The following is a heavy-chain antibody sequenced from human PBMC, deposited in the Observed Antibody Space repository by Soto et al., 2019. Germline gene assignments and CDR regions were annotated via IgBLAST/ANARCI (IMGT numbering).Heavy chain of an antibody. CDR1: GFTSSSYA. J-gene: IGHJ4*02. CDR2: ISGSGSST. CDR3: ARSRGYSGYYFDY. Sequence: EVQLLESGGGLVEPGGSLRLSCAASGFTSSSYAMSWVRQAPGKGLEWVSSISGSGSSTYYADSVTGRFIISRDNSKNTLYLQMSSLRAEDTAVYYCARSRGYSGYYFDYWGQGTLVTVSS. V-gene: IGHV3-23*01. D-gene: IGHD5-12*01.